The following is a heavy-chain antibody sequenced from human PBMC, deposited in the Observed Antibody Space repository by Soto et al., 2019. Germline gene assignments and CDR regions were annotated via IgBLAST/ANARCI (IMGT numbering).Heavy chain of an antibody. CDR1: GYSFTSYW. CDR2: IYPGDSDT. Sequence: PGESLKISCKGSGYSFTSYWIGWVRQMPGKGLEWMGIIYPGDSDTRYSPSFQGQVTISADKSISTAYLQWSSLKASDTAMYYCERTGPYDSSGYAVRSYYGMDVWGQGTTVTVSS. CDR3: ERTGPYDSSGYAVRSYYGMDV. V-gene: IGHV5-51*01. D-gene: IGHD3-22*01. J-gene: IGHJ6*02.